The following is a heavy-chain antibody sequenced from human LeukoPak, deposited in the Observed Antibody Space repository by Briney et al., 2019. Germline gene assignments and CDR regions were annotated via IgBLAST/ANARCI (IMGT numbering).Heavy chain of an antibody. V-gene: IGHV3-48*01. Sequence: GGSLRLSCAASGFRFDSYPMNWVRQPPGKGMEWLSNVRTRGDPTSYADSVRGRFTISRDNAKNSLYLQMNSLRAEDTAVYYCATATNFYSSGYYPFDYWGQGTLVTVSS. CDR3: ATATNFYSSGYYPFDY. CDR2: VRTRGDPT. D-gene: IGHD3-22*01. CDR1: GFRFDSYP. J-gene: IGHJ4*02.